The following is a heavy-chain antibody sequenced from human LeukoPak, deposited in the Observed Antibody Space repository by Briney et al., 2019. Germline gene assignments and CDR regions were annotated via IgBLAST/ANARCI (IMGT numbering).Heavy chain of an antibody. J-gene: IGHJ4*02. V-gene: IGHV4-34*01. D-gene: IGHD3-10*01. CDR3: ARLGRSGGKYYFDY. Sequence: SETLSLTCDVYGGSISGHYWSWIRQPPGKGLERIGEINHSGSTNYSPSLKSRVTISVDTSKNQFSLTLTSVTAADTAVYYCARLGRSGGKYYFDYWGQGTLVTVSS. CDR2: INHSGST. CDR1: GGSISGHY.